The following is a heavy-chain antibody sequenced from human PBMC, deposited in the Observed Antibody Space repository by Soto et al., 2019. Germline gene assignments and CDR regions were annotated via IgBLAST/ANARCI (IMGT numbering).Heavy chain of an antibody. V-gene: IGHV4-59*01. Sequence: PSETLSLTCTVSGGSISSYYWSWIRQPPGKGLEWIGYIYYSGSTNYNPSLKSRVTISVDTSKNQFSLKLSSVTAADTAVYYCARDLSDFWSGYAYWGQGNLVTVSS. CDR1: GGSISSYY. D-gene: IGHD3-3*01. CDR3: ARDLSDFWSGYAY. J-gene: IGHJ4*02. CDR2: IYYSGST.